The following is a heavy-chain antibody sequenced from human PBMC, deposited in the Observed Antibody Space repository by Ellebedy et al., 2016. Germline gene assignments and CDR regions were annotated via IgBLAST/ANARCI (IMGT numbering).Heavy chain of an antibody. D-gene: IGHD1-26*01. CDR3: ARVWSDHSGAEY. V-gene: IGHV3-48*01. CDR2: PAYDSAI. J-gene: IGHJ4*02. Sequence: GGSLRLXXAASGFTFSSFPMIWVRQAPGKALEFVSYPAYDSAIHYAASVKGRFTVSRGNAKNSLYLHMNSLRAEDTAVYYCARVWSDHSGAEYWGQGTLVTVSS. CDR1: GFTFSSFP.